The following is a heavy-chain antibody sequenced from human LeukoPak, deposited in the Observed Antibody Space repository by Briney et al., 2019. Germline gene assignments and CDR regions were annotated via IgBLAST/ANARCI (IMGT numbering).Heavy chain of an antibody. V-gene: IGHV1-18*01. CDR2: ISGYNENT. CDR1: GYTFTNYT. Sequence: ASVKVSCKASGYTFTNYTISWVRQAPGQGLEGMGWISGYNENTNYAQKLQGRVTMTRDTSTSTAYMELRSLRSDDTAVYYCARVDYDFWSGYYTVDYWGQGTLVTVSS. J-gene: IGHJ4*02. CDR3: ARVDYDFWSGYYTVDY. D-gene: IGHD3-3*01.